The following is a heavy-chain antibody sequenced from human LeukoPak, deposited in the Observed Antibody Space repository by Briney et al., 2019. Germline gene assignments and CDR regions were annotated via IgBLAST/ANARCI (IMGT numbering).Heavy chain of an antibody. CDR1: GFTLSNYS. Sequence: GGSLRLSCAASGFTLSNYSMQWVGQAPGKGVKWVAGMSGCGGRTYYADSVKGRSTISRDNAKNTLYLQMNSLKAGDQAVLYFAKHPVCTSGICYTFFVYWGQGPLVPVSS. J-gene: IGHJ4*02. D-gene: IGHD2-8*01. CDR2: MSGCGGRT. CDR3: AKHPVCTSGICYTFFVY. V-gene: IGHV3-23*01.